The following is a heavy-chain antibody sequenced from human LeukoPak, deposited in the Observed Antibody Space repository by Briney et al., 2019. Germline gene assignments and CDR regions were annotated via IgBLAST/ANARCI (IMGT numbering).Heavy chain of an antibody. D-gene: IGHD6-6*01. Sequence: GGSLRLSCAASGFTFSSHGMNWVRQAPGKGLEWVSGISGSGVITYYADSVKGRFTISRDNSKNTLYLQMNSLRAEDTAVYYCAKLIAARTSYYFDCWGQGTLVTVSS. CDR3: AKLIAARTSYYFDC. CDR2: ISGSGVIT. CDR1: GFTFSSHG. J-gene: IGHJ4*02. V-gene: IGHV3-23*01.